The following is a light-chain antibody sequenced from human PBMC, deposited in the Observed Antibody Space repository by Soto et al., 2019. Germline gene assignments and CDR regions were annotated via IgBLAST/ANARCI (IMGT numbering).Light chain of an antibody. Sequence: DIQMTQSPSTLSASVGDRVTITCRASQTISSWLAWYQQKLGKAPKLLIYKASSLEGGVPSRFSGSGSGTEFTLTIISLQPDDSATYYSQQYNGTFGQGTKVEVK. V-gene: IGKV1-5*03. CDR3: QQYNGT. CDR2: KAS. CDR1: QTISSW. J-gene: IGKJ1*01.